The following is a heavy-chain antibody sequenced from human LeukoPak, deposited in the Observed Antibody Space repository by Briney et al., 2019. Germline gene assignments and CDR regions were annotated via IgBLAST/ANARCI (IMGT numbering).Heavy chain of an antibody. CDR1: GGSISSYY. J-gene: IGHJ4*02. CDR2: IYYSGNT. D-gene: IGHD5-24*01. CDR3: ARVGNFNFDY. V-gene: IGHV4-59*01. Sequence: KPSETLSLTCTVSGGSISSYYWSWIRQPPGKGLEWIGYIYYSGNTNYNPSLKSPVTISIDTSKNQFSLKLSSVTAADTAVYYCARVGNFNFDYWGQGALVTVSS.